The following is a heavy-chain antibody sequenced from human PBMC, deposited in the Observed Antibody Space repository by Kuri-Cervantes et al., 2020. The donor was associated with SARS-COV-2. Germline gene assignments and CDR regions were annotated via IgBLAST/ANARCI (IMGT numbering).Heavy chain of an antibody. V-gene: IGHV3-30-3*01. CDR2: ISYDGGNK. J-gene: IGHJ4*02. CDR3: ARDREGVGANPSFDY. CDR1: GFTFSSYA. Sequence: GESLTLSCAASGFTFSSYAMHWVRQAPGKGLEWVAVISYDGGNKYYADSVKGRFTISRDNSKNTLYLQMNSLRAEDTAVYYCARDREGVGANPSFDYWGQGTLVTVSS. D-gene: IGHD1-26*01.